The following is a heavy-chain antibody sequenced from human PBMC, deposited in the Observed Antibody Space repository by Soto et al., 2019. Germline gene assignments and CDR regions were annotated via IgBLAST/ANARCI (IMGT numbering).Heavy chain of an antibody. CDR1: GDSVSSNSAA. Sequence: SQTLSLTCALSGDSVSSNSAAWNWIRQCPSRGREWLGRTYYMSKWYNAYAVSVKNRITINPDTSKNHFSLQLNSVTPEDTAVYYCAREDLNTSYYYYGMDVWGQGTTVTVSS. CDR3: AREDLNTSYYYYGMDV. V-gene: IGHV6-1*01. CDR2: TYYMSKWYN. J-gene: IGHJ6*02.